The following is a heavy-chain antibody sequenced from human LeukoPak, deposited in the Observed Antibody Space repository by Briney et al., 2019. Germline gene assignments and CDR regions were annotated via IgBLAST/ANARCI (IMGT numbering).Heavy chain of an antibody. V-gene: IGHV1-46*01. CDR2: INPSGGST. CDR3: ATDLMVRGVRSNYYYYMDV. D-gene: IGHD3-10*01. J-gene: IGHJ6*03. CDR1: GYTFTGYY. Sequence: ASVKVSCKASGYTFTGYYMHWVRQAPGQGLEWMGIINPSGGSTSYAQKFQGRVTMTRDTSTSTVYMELSSLRSEDTAVYYCATDLMVRGVRSNYYYYMDVWGKGTTVTISS.